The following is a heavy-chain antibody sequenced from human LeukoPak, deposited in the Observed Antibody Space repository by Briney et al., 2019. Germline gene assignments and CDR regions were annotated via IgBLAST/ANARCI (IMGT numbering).Heavy chain of an antibody. Sequence: SETLSLTCTVSGNSISSYYWSWIRQPAGKGLEWIGRICTSGSTNYNPSLKSRVTMSVDTSKNQFSLNLSSVTAADTAVYYCATAVGSYGPFDYWGQGTLVTVSS. J-gene: IGHJ4*02. CDR2: ICTSGST. V-gene: IGHV4-4*07. CDR3: ATAVGSYGPFDY. CDR1: GNSISSYY. D-gene: IGHD5-18*01.